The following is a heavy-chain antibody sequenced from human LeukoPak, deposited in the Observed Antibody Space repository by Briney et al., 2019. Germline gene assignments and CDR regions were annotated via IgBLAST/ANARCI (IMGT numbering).Heavy chain of an antibody. J-gene: IGHJ5*02. CDR3: ASQALDYGSSWYERYLIDR. V-gene: IGHV4-39*01. D-gene: IGHD6-13*01. Sequence: SETLSLTCTVSGGSISTSSYYWGWIRQPRGKGLEWIGSVYYSGNTYYNASLKSQVTISVDTSKNRFSLKLSAVTAADTALYYWASQALDYGSSWYERYLIDRWSQGTLVTVSS. CDR1: GGSISTSSYY. CDR2: VYYSGNT.